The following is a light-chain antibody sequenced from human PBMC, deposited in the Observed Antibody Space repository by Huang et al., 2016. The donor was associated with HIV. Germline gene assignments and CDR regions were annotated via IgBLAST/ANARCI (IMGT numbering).Light chain of an antibody. CDR3: QLRSTWPGDT. Sequence: EIVLTQSPATLSLSPGERATLSCRASQTVSSYLAWYQQKPDQAPRLLIYDASNRATGIPARFSGSGSGTDFTLTISSLEPEDFAVYYCQLRSTWPGDTFGGGTKVEIK. CDR2: DAS. V-gene: IGKV3-11*01. CDR1: QTVSSY. J-gene: IGKJ4*01.